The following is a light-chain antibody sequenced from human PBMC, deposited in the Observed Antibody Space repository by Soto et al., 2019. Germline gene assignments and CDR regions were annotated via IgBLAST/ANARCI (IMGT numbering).Light chain of an antibody. J-gene: IGKJ1*01. V-gene: IGKV3-11*01. CDR3: QQRYNWPWT. Sequence: ETVLTQSPATLSLSPGERAALSCRASESVISQLGWYQQKPGQAPRLLIYDASNRATGIPARFSGSGSGTDFTLTISSLEPEDFAVYYCQQRYNWPWTFGQGTKVEIK. CDR1: ESVISQ. CDR2: DAS.